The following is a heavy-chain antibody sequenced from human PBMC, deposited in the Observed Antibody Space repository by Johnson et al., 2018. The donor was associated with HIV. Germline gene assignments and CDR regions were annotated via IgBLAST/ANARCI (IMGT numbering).Heavy chain of an antibody. Sequence: VQLVESGGGLVHPGGSLRLSCAASGFTFSDHDMHWVRQTEGIGLEWVSAIGTIGDTHYHGSVKGRFTISRENATNFLYLQMNSLRVEDTAVYYCARLPSGYSRDAVHIWGQGTMVTVSS. V-gene: IGHV3-13*01. D-gene: IGHD5-18*01. CDR3: ARLPSGYSRDAVHI. CDR2: IGTIGDT. CDR1: GFTFSDHD. J-gene: IGHJ3*02.